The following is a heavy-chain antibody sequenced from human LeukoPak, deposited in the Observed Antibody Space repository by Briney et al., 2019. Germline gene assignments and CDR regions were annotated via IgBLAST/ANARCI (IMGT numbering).Heavy chain of an antibody. CDR2: IWYDGSNK. CDR1: GFTFSSYG. D-gene: IGHD4-17*01. J-gene: IGHJ4*02. V-gene: IGHV3-33*01. Sequence: GGSLSLSCAASGFTFSSYGMHWVRQAPGKGLEWVAVIWYDGSNKYYADCVKGRFTISRDNSNNTLYLQMDSLRAEDTAVYYCVRERRDYGDYPYWGQGTLVTVSS. CDR3: VRERRDYGDYPY.